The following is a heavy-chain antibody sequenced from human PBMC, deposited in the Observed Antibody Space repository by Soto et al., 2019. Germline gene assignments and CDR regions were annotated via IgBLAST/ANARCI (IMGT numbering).Heavy chain of an antibody. Sequence: TGGSLRLSCAASGFTFSSYGMHWVRQAPGKGLEWVAVIWYDGSNKYYADSVKGRFTISRDNSKNTLYLQMNSLRAEDTAVYYCARDPGYSSSWYYYFGYWGQGTLVTVSS. D-gene: IGHD6-13*01. CDR1: GFTFSSYG. V-gene: IGHV3-33*01. CDR2: IWYDGSNK. CDR3: ARDPGYSSSWYYYFGY. J-gene: IGHJ4*02.